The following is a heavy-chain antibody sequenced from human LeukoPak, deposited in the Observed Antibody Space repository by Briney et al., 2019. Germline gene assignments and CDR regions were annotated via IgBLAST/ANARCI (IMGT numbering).Heavy chain of an antibody. CDR1: GGSFSGYY. Sequence: SSGTLSLTCAVYGGSFSGYYWSWIRQPPGKGLEWIGEINHSGSTNYNPSLKSRVTISVDTSKNQFSLKLSSVTAADTAVYYCARGKGRVLSRVREYYDYGMDVWGQGTTVTVSS. V-gene: IGHV4-34*01. D-gene: IGHD3-16*02. CDR2: INHSGST. J-gene: IGHJ6*02. CDR3: ARGKGRVLSRVREYYDYGMDV.